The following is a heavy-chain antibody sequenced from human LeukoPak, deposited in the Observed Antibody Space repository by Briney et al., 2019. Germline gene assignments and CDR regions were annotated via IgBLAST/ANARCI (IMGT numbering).Heavy chain of an antibody. CDR2: INSDGSST. V-gene: IGHV3-74*01. J-gene: IGHJ4*02. CDR1: GGSISSSNW. Sequence: ETLSLTCAVSGGSISSSNWWSWVRQAPGKGLVWVSRINSDGSSTSYADSVKGRFTISRDNAKNTLYLQMNSLRAEDTAVYYCARARTGYLDYWGQGTLVTVSS. D-gene: IGHD7-27*01. CDR3: ARARTGYLDY.